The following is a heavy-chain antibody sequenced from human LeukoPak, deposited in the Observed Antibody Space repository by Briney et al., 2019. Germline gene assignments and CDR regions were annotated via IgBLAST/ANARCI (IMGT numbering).Heavy chain of an antibody. CDR2: IWYDGSNK. CDR1: GFTFSSYG. V-gene: IGHV3-33*01. J-gene: IGHJ4*02. D-gene: IGHD6-13*01. CDR3: ARGHGDSSSFDY. Sequence: GGSLRLSCAASGFTFSSYGMHWVRQAPGKGLEWVAVIWYDGSNKYYADSVKGRFTISRDNSKNTLYLQMNSLRAEDTAVYYCARGHGDSSSFDYWGQGTLATVSS.